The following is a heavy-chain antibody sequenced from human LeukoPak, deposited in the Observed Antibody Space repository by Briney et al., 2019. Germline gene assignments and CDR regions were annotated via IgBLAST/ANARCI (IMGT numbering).Heavy chain of an antibody. V-gene: IGHV4-4*02. Sequence: PSGTLSLTCAVSGGSISSSNWWSWVRQPPGKGLEWIGEIYHTGTTYYNPSLKSRVTMSVDTTKNQFSLKLSSVSAADTAVYYCASHQYYDLPGGAFDIWGQGTMVTVSS. CDR3: ASHQYYDLPGGAFDI. D-gene: IGHD3-3*01. J-gene: IGHJ3*02. CDR2: IYHTGTT. CDR1: GGSISSSNW.